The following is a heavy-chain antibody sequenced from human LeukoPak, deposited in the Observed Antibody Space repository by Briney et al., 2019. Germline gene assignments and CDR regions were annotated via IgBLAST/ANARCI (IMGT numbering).Heavy chain of an antibody. J-gene: IGHJ4*02. CDR1: GYTFTSYG. V-gene: IGHV1-18*01. CDR2: ISAYNGNT. CDR3: ARDLPYVVAARPPFDY. Sequence: ASVKVSCKASGYTFTSYGISWVGQAPGQWLEWMGWISAYNGNTNYAQKLQGRVTMTTDTSTSTAYMELRSLRSDDTAVYYCARDLPYVVAARPPFDYWGQGTLVTVSS. D-gene: IGHD6-6*01.